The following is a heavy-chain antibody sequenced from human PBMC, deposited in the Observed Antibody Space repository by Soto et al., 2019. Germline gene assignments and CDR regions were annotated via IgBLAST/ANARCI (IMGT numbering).Heavy chain of an antibody. Sequence: GGSLRLSCAASGFTFSSYAMSWVRQAPVKGLEWISAISGSGGSTYYADSVKGRFTISRDNSKNTLYLQMNSLRAEDTAVYYCARDGGYDPYNWFDPWGQGTLVTVSS. CDR1: GFTFSSYA. V-gene: IGHV3-23*01. J-gene: IGHJ5*02. CDR3: ARDGGYDPYNWFDP. D-gene: IGHD5-12*01. CDR2: ISGSGGST.